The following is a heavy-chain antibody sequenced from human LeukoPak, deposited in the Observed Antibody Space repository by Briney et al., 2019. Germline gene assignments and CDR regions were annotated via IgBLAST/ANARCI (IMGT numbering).Heavy chain of an antibody. D-gene: IGHD6-13*01. CDR2: IRYDGSNK. CDR1: GFTFSSYG. CDR3: ARSPKGYSSSWYAY. V-gene: IGHV3-30*02. Sequence: GGSLRLSCAASGFTFSSYGMHWVRQAPGKGLEWVAFIRYDGSNKYYADSVKGRFTISRDNSKNTLYLQMNSLRAEDTAVYYCARSPKGYSSSWYAYWGQGTLVTVSS. J-gene: IGHJ4*02.